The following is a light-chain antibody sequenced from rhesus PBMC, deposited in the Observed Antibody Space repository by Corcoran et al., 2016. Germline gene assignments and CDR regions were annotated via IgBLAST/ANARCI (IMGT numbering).Light chain of an antibody. Sequence: EIVMTQSPATLSLSPGERVTLSCRASQSVSSHLAWYQQKPGQAPRLSIYDASNRATDIPDRFSGSGSGTDFTLTISSLEPEDFGVYYCQQENNWPPTFGGGTKVDIK. CDR1: QSVSSH. J-gene: IGKJ4*01. V-gene: IGKV3-35*01. CDR3: QQENNWPPT. CDR2: DAS.